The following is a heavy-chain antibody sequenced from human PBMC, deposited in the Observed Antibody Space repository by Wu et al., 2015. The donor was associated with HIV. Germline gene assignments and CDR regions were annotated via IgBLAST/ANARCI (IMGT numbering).Heavy chain of an antibody. CDR1: GGSISSGDYY. J-gene: IGHJ4*01. CDR3: ARVETEYYFGSGSYSDYFDY. V-gene: IGHV4-30-4*01. D-gene: IGHD3-10*01. CDR2: IYYSGST. Sequence: QVQLQESGPGLVKPSQTLPLTCTVSGGSISSGDYYWSWIRQPPGKGLEWIGYIYYSGSTFYNPSLKSRVIISIDTSKNQFSLKLSSVTAADTAVYYCARVETEYYFGSGSYSDYFDYWGRGTAGHRLL.